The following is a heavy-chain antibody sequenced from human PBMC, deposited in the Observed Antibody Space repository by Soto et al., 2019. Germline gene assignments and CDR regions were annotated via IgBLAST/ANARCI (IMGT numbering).Heavy chain of an antibody. CDR2: ISGSGGST. Sequence: EVQLLESGGGLVQPGGSLRLSCAASGFTFSSYAMSWVRQAPGKGLEWVSAISGSGGSTYYADSVKGRLTISRDNSKNTLYLHINSLRAEDTAVYYCPCGRDCGDYWYFDLWGRGTLVTVSS. CDR3: PCGRDCGDYWYFDL. CDR1: GFTFSSYA. V-gene: IGHV3-23*01. J-gene: IGHJ2*01. D-gene: IGHD4-17*01.